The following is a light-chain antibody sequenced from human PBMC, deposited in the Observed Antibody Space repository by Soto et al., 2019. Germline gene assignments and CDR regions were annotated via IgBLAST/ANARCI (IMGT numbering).Light chain of an antibody. CDR2: GAS. J-gene: IGKJ3*01. CDR3: QQYGSSPGT. V-gene: IGKV3-20*01. CDR1: QSVSSSY. Sequence: ETVLTQSPGTLSLSPGERATLSCRASQSVSSSYLAWYQQKPGQAPRLLIYGASSRATGLPDRFSGSGSGTDFTLTISRLEPEDFAVYYCQQYGSSPGTFGPGTKVDIK.